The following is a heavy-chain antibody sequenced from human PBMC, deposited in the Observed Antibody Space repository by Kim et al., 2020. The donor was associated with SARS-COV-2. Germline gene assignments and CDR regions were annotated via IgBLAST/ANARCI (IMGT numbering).Heavy chain of an antibody. J-gene: IGHJ4*02. Sequence: NSDGSSTSYADSVKGRFTISSDNAKNTLYLQMNSLRAEDTAVYYCARRNYWGQGTLVTVSS. V-gene: IGHV3-74*01. CDR2: NSDGSST. CDR3: ARRNY.